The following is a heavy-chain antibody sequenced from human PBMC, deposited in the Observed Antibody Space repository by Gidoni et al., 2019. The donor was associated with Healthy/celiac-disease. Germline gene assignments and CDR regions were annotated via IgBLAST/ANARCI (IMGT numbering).Heavy chain of an antibody. CDR1: GGTFSSYA. V-gene: IGHV1-69*01. Sequence: QVQLVQSGAEVKQPGSSVKVSCKASGGTFSSYAISWVRQAPGQGREWMGGNIPSFGKANYEQKFQGRVTITADESTSTAYMERSSLRSEDTAVYYCARGGGYARELVILSWCDPWGQGTLVTVSS. D-gene: IGHD5-12*01. J-gene: IGHJ5*02. CDR3: ARGGGYARELVILSWCDP. CDR2: NIPSFGKA.